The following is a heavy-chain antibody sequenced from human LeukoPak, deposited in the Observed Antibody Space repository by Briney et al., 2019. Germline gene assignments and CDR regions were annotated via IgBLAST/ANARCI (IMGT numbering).Heavy chain of an antibody. D-gene: IGHD2-21*02. J-gene: IGHJ4*02. CDR3: ARAIKYCGGDCYFDY. CDR2: INHSGST. CDR1: GGSFSGYY. Sequence: KPSETLSLTCAVYGGSFSGYYWSWIRQPPGKGLEWIGEINHSGSTNYNPSLKSRVTISVDTSKNQFSLKLSSVTADDTAVYYCARAIKYCGGDCYFDYWGQGTLVTVSS. V-gene: IGHV4-34*01.